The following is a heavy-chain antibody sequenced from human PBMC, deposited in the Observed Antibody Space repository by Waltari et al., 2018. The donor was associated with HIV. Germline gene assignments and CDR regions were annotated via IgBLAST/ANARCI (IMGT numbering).Heavy chain of an antibody. D-gene: IGHD5-18*01. J-gene: IGHJ4*02. CDR2: IYTTGST. Sequence: QVQLQESGPGLVKPSQTLSPPCTLSGCSTSSGSSSWRWIRQPAGTGLEWIGRIYTTGSTNYNPSLKSRVTISVDTSKNQFSLKLSSVTAADTAVYYCAREAVGLRGRGYSYGWGNYWGQGTLVTVSS. V-gene: IGHV4-61*02. CDR1: GCSTSSGSSS. CDR3: AREAVGLRGRGYSYGWGNY.